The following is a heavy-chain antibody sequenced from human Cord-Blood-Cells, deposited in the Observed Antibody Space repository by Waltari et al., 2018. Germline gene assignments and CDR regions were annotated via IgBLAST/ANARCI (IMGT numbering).Heavy chain of an antibody. V-gene: IGHV1-69*06. CDR2: IIPIFGTA. CDR1: GGTFSSYA. CDR3: ARVTIAAAGSPSYGMDV. Sequence: QVQLVQSGAEVKKPGSSVKVSCKASGGTFSSYAISWVRQAPGQGLEWMGGIIPIFGTANYAQKCQGRVTITADKSTSTAYMELGSLRSEDTAVYYCARVTIAAAGSPSYGMDVWGQGTTVTVSS. J-gene: IGHJ6*02. D-gene: IGHD6-13*01.